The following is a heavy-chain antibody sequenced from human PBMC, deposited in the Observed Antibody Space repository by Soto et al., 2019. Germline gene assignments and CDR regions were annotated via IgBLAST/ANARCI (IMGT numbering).Heavy chain of an antibody. V-gene: IGHV3-23*01. Sequence: GGSLRLSCAASRFPFSSYAMSWVRQAPGTGLEWVSRINGYGDSTSYADSGKGRFTISRDNSKNTLYLQMNSLRVDDTAVYYCAKDPNAHYDNSGWGQGTMVTVSS. CDR3: AKDPNAHYDNSG. CDR2: INGYGDST. J-gene: IGHJ3*01. CDR1: RFPFSSYA. D-gene: IGHD3-22*01.